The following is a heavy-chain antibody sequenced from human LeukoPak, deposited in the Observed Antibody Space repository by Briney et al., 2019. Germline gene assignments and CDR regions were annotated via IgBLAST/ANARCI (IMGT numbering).Heavy chain of an antibody. CDR1: GGSISRSRDY. J-gene: IGHJ5*02. CDR2: IYYSGST. CDR3: ARRKDSSGYFGRMGWFDP. Sequence: SETLSLTCTVSGGSISRSRDYWGWNRQPPGKGLEWIGSIYYSGSTYYNPSLKSRVTISVDTSKNQFSLKLSSVTAADTAVYYCARRKDSSGYFGRMGWFDPWGQGTLVTVSS. D-gene: IGHD3-22*01. V-gene: IGHV4-39*07.